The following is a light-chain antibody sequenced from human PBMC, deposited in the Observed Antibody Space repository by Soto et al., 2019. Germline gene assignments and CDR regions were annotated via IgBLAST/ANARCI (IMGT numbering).Light chain of an antibody. CDR1: TGAVTSGYY. V-gene: IGLV7-43*01. CDR3: LLFYAVCHIGV. Sequence: QAVVTQEPSVTVSPGGTVTLTCASSTGAVTSGYYPHWFQQKPGQAPRALIYDTSNKYSWTPARFSGSLLGGKAALTLSGVQPEDEADFYCLLFYAVCHIGVFGGGTKLTVL. J-gene: IGLJ3*02. CDR2: DTS.